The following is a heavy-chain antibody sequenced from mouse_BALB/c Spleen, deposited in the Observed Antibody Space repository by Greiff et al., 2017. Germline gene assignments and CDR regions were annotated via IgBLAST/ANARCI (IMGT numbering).Heavy chain of an antibody. V-gene: IGHV5-12-2*01. D-gene: IGHD2-14*01. CDR1: GFTFSSYT. Sequence: EVMLVESGGGLVQPGGSLKLSCAASGFTFSSYTMSWVRQTPEKRLEWVAYISNGGGSTYYPDTVKGRFTISRDNAKNTLYLQMSSLKSEDTAMYYCARHEEVRQGYAMDYWGQGTSVTVSS. CDR2: ISNGGGST. CDR3: ARHEEVRQGYAMDY. J-gene: IGHJ4*01.